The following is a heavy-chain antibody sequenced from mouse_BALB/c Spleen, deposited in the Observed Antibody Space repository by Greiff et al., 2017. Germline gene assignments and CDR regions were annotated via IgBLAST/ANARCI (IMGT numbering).Heavy chain of an antibody. Sequence: VKLMESGPGLVAPSQSLSITCTVSGFSLTSYGVHWVRQPPGKGLEWLGVIWAGGSTNYNSALMSRLSISKDNSKSQVFLKMNSLQTDDTAMYYCARDKDYGYGPWFAYWGQGTLVTVSA. CDR1: GFSLTSYG. CDR2: IWAGGST. D-gene: IGHD2-2*01. J-gene: IGHJ3*01. CDR3: ARDKDYGYGPWFAY. V-gene: IGHV2-9*02.